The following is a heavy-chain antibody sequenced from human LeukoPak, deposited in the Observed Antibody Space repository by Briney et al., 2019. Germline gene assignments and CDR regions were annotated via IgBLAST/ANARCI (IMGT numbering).Heavy chain of an antibody. CDR2: ISSNSSYI. CDR3: AKDLHYGSADY. D-gene: IGHD3-10*01. J-gene: IGHJ4*02. CDR1: GFIFSSYE. Sequence: GGSLRLSCAASGFIFSSYEMNWVRQAPGKGLEWVSSISSNSSYIYYADSVKGRFTISRDNAKNSLYLQMNSLRAEDTAVYYCAKDLHYGSADYWGQGTLVTVSS. V-gene: IGHV3-21*01.